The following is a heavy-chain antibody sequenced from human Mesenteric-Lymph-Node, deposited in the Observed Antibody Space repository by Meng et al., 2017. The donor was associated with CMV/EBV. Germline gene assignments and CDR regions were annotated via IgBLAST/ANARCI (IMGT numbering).Heavy chain of an antibody. J-gene: IGHJ6*02. Sequence: ASVNVSCKASGYTFTGYYMHWVRQAPGQGLEWMGWINPNSGGTNYAQKFQGRVTMTRDTPISTAYMELSRLRSDDTAVYYFARDPPPYYDFWSGYYGDAGYYGMDVWGQGTTVTVSS. V-gene: IGHV1-2*02. CDR2: INPNSGGT. D-gene: IGHD3-3*01. CDR3: ARDPPPYYDFWSGYYGDAGYYGMDV. CDR1: GYTFTGYY.